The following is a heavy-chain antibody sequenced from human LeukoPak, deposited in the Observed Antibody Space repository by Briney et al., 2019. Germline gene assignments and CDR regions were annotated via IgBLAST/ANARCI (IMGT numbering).Heavy chain of an antibody. CDR3: ARGSWTVPAATGY. Sequence: GGSLRLSCAASGFTFSSYAMHWVRQAPGKGLEGVAVISYDGSNKYYADSVKGRFTISRDNSKNTLYLQMSSLRAEDTAVYYCARGSWTVPAATGYWGQGTLVTVSS. CDR1: GFTFSSYA. V-gene: IGHV3-30-3*01. J-gene: IGHJ4*02. CDR2: ISYDGSNK. D-gene: IGHD2-2*01.